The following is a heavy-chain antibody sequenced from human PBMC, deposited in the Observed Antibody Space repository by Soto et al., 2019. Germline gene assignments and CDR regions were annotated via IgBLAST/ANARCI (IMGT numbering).Heavy chain of an antibody. Sequence: GXSEQVPCKASGYTFTGYGIPWVRQAPGQGLEWMGWISAYNGNTNYAQKLQGRVTMTTDTSTSTAYMELRSLRSDDTAVYYCARSGHAFDTWGQGSMATVSS. CDR3: ARSGHAFDT. D-gene: IGHD2-15*01. CDR1: GYTFTGYG. V-gene: IGHV1-18*04. CDR2: ISAYNGNT. J-gene: IGHJ3*02.